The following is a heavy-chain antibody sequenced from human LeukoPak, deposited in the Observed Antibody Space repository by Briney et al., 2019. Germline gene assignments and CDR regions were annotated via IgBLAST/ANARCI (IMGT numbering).Heavy chain of an antibody. CDR3: ARDPGYCSGGSCGNFDY. Sequence: SETLSLTCAVYGGSFSGYYWSWIRQPPGKGLEWIGEINHSGSTNYNPSLKSRVTISADTSKNQFSLKLSSVTAADTAVYYCARDPGYCSGGSCGNFDYWGQGTLVTVSS. CDR1: GGSFSGYY. V-gene: IGHV4-34*01. D-gene: IGHD2-15*01. CDR2: INHSGST. J-gene: IGHJ4*02.